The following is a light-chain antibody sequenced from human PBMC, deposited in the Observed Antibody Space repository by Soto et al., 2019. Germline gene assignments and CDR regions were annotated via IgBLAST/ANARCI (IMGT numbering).Light chain of an antibody. V-gene: IGKV3-20*01. CDR1: QSVSSSY. CDR2: GAS. J-gene: IGKJ2*01. CDR3: QQYGSSPPYT. Sequence: EIVLTQSPGTLSSSPGERATLSCRASQSVSSSYLAWYQQKPGQAPRLLIYGASSRATGIPDRFSGSGSGTDFTLTISRLEPEDFAVYYCQQYGSSPPYTFGQGTKLELK.